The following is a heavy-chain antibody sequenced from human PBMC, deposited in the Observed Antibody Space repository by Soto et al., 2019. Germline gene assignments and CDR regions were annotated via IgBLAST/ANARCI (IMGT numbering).Heavy chain of an antibody. CDR1: GYSFTGYY. D-gene: IGHD1-20*01. J-gene: IGHJ5*02. V-gene: IGHV1-2*02. Sequence: SVKVSCKVSGYSFTGYYMHWVRQAPGQGLEWMGWINPTSGDTNYAQRFQGRVTMTRDMSITTAYMELSRLRSDDTAVYYCAAYKWKQRPVLFDPWGQGTLVTVSS. CDR3: AAYKWKQRPVLFDP. CDR2: INPTSGDT.